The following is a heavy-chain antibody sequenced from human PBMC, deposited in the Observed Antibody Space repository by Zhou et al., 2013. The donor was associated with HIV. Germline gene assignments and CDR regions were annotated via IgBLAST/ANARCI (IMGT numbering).Heavy chain of an antibody. D-gene: IGHD6-25*01. CDR2: IIPIFGTA. Sequence: QVQLVQSGAEVKKPGSSVKVSCKASGGTFSSYAFSWVRQAPGQGLEWMGGIIPIFGTANYAQKFQGRVTITSDQSTRTVYMELSRLRSEDTAVYYCARDAIAAAGAPARLDYVGQGTLVTVSS. J-gene: IGHJ4*02. V-gene: IGHV1-69*05. CDR3: ARDAIAAAGAPARLDY. CDR1: GGTFSSYA.